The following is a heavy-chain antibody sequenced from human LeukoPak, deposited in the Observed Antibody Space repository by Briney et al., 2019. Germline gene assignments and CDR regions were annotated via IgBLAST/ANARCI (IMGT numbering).Heavy chain of an antibody. CDR3: ARGFEDIVVVPAAMVDY. CDR1: GFTFSSYS. Sequence: GGSLRLSCAASGFTFSSYSMNWVRQAPGKGLEWVSSISSSSSYIYYADSVKGPFTISRDNAKISLYLQMNRLRAEDTAVYYCARGFEDIVVVPAAMVDYWGQGALVTVPS. J-gene: IGHJ4*02. D-gene: IGHD2-2*01. CDR2: ISSSSSYI. V-gene: IGHV3-21*01.